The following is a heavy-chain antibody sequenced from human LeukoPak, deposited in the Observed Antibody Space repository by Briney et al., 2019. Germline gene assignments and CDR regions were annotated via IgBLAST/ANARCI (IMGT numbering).Heavy chain of an antibody. J-gene: IGHJ5*02. V-gene: IGHV4-59*01. CDR3: ARASWEKLYNWFDP. CDR2: IYYTGST. Sequence: SETLSLTCTVSGGSISNYYWSWIRQPPGKGLEWIAYIYYTGSTNYNPSLKSRVTISVDTSKNQFSLKLSSVTAADTAVYYCARASWEKLYNWFDPWGQGTLVTVSS. D-gene: IGHD7-27*01. CDR1: GGSISNYY.